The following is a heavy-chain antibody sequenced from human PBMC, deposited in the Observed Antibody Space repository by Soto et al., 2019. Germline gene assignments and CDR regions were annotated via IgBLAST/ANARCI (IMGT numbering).Heavy chain of an antibody. CDR3: ARDRSRYYFDY. Sequence: EVQLVESGGGLVQPGGSLRLSCAASGFTVSSHYMSWVRQAPGKGLEWVSVIYSGGSTYYADSVKGRFTISRDNSKNTLYPKMNSLRAEDTAVYYCARDRSRYYFDYWGQGTLVTVSS. CDR2: IYSGGST. V-gene: IGHV3-66*01. D-gene: IGHD3-16*01. CDR1: GFTVSSHY. J-gene: IGHJ4*02.